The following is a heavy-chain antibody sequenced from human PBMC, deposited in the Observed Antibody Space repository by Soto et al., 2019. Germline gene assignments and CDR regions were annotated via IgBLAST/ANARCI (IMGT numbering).Heavy chain of an antibody. Sequence: QVQLVESGGGVVQPGRSLRFSCAVSGFTFSSYVMYWVRQAPGRGLEWVAVISYDGSNKYYADSVKGRFTISRDNTKNTLYLQMNSLRAEDTAVYYCARAGCDGGTCYTLVGLRYGMDVWGQGTTVTVSS. J-gene: IGHJ6*02. CDR3: ARAGCDGGTCYTLVGLRYGMDV. CDR1: GFTFSSYV. V-gene: IGHV3-30-3*01. CDR2: ISYDGSNK. D-gene: IGHD2-15*01.